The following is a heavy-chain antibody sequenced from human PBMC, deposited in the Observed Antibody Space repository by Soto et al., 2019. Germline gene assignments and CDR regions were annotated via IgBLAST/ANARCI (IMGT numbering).Heavy chain of an antibody. CDR1: GFTFSNYA. V-gene: IGHV3-23*01. CDR2: ISGSSGST. Sequence: AGGSLRLSCVASGFTFSNYAMNWVRQVPGKGLEWVSAISGSSGSTYYADSVKGRFTLSRDNSKKIVYLQMNSLRAEDTARYHCARELGYNIFPGGDAFDVWGQGTKVTVSS. D-gene: IGHD3-9*01. J-gene: IGHJ3*01. CDR3: ARELGYNIFPGGDAFDV.